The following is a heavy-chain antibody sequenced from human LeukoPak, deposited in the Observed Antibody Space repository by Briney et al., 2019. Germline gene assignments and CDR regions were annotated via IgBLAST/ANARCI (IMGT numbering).Heavy chain of an antibody. CDR2: IYYSGST. V-gene: IGHV4-38-2*02. J-gene: IGHJ3*02. CDR3: ARTSYGSGSYPLDAFDI. D-gene: IGHD3-10*01. Sequence: KPSETLSLTCTVSGYSISNGYYWGWIRQPPGKGLEWIGSIYYSGSTYYNPSLKSRVTISVDTSKNQFSLKLSSVTAADTAVYYCARTSYGSGSYPLDAFDIWGQGTMVTVSS. CDR1: GYSISNGYY.